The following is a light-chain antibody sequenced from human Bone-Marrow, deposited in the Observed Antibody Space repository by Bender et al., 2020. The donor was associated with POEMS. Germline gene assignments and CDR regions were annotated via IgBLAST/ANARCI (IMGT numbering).Light chain of an antibody. J-gene: IGLJ3*02. Sequence: QTVVTQEPSLSVSPGGTITLTCGLSSGSVSTNYYPSWYQQTPGQAPRTLIYSTNTRSSGVPDRFSGSILGNKAALTITGAQADDDSDYYCVLYMGSGIWVFGGGTKLTVL. CDR2: STN. CDR1: SGSVSTNYY. CDR3: VLYMGSGIWV. V-gene: IGLV8-61*01.